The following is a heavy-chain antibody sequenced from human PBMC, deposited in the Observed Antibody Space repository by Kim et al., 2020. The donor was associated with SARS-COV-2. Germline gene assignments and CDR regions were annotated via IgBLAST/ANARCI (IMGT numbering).Heavy chain of an antibody. Sequence: SETLSLTCTVSGGSINSGVYFWNWIRQLPGKGLESIGYISHSGTTYYNPSLKSRVSISLDRSKKFFSLRLSSVTAADTAVYYCARDNGLATKAFDYWGQGTLVTVSS. CDR2: ISHSGTT. CDR1: GGSINSGVYF. CDR3: ARDNGLATKAFDY. D-gene: IGHD5-12*01. J-gene: IGHJ4*02. V-gene: IGHV4-31*03.